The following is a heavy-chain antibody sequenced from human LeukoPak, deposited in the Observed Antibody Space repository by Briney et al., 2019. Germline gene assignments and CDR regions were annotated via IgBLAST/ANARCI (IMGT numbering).Heavy chain of an antibody. Sequence: GGSPRFSCAASGFTFSSYARSWVRQAPGKGLEWVSAISGSGGSTYYADSVKGRFTISRDNSKNTLYLQMNSLRAEDTAVYYCANSLPLPYDILTGYQTDYWGQGTLVTVSS. CDR1: GFTFSSYA. V-gene: IGHV3-23*01. CDR2: ISGSGGST. CDR3: ANSLPLPYDILTGYQTDY. D-gene: IGHD3-9*01. J-gene: IGHJ4*02.